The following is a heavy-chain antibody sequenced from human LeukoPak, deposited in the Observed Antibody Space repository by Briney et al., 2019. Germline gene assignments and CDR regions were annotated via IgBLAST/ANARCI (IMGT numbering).Heavy chain of an antibody. V-gene: IGHV3-23*01. Sequence: SGGSLRLSCAASGFTFSSYAMSWVRQAPGKGLEWVSAISGSGGSTYYADSVKGRFTISRDNSKNTLYLQMNSLRAEDTAVYYCAKSPIVVVQAALQDDYWGQGTLVTVSS. D-gene: IGHD2-2*02. J-gene: IGHJ4*02. CDR3: AKSPIVVVQAALQDDY. CDR1: GFTFSSYA. CDR2: ISGSGGST.